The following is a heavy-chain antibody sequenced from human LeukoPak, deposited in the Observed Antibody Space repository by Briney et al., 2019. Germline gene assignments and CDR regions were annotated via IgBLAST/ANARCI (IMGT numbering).Heavy chain of an antibody. CDR1: GFTFSSYG. J-gene: IGHJ6*03. Sequence: PGGSLRLSCAASGFTFSSYGMHWVRQAPGKGLEWVAFIRYDGSNKYYADSVKGRFTISRDNSKNTLYLQMNSLRAEDTAVYYCAKVLKKYSGYDYYYYYYMDVWGKGTTVTISS. V-gene: IGHV3-30*02. CDR3: AKVLKKYSGYDYYYYYYMDV. D-gene: IGHD5-12*01. CDR2: IRYDGSNK.